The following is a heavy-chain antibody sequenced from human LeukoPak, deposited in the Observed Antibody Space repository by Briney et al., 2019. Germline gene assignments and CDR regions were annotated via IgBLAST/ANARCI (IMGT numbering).Heavy chain of an antibody. CDR1: GFTFSSYA. CDR2: ISYNGSKK. V-gene: IGHV3-30*04. CDR3: ARVPMYSSAPRQLYGMDV. J-gene: IGHJ6*02. Sequence: GGSLRLSCAASGFTFSSYAMHWVRQAPGKGLEGVADISYNGSKKYYPASLNARFTISRDNSKTTLYLQMNSLRAEDTAVYYCARVPMYSSAPRQLYGMDVWGQGTTVTVSS. D-gene: IGHD6-19*01.